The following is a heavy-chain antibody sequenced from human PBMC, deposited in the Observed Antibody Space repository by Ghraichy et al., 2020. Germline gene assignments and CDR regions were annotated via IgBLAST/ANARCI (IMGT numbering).Heavy chain of an antibody. CDR2: ISAFNGNT. CDR3: ARDPISYYYGSGSYPDY. Sequence: ASVKVSCKASGYTFTSYGISWVRQAPGQGLEWMGWISAFNGNTNYAQKLQGRVPMTTATTKSTAYMELRSLRSDDTAVYYCARDPISYYYGSGSYPDYWGQGTLVTVSS. D-gene: IGHD3-10*01. V-gene: IGHV1-18*01. J-gene: IGHJ4*02. CDR1: GYTFTSYG.